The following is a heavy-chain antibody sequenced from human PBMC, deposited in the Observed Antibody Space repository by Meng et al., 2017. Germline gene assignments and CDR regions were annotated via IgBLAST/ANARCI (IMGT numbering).Heavy chain of an antibody. CDR3: ARRGGGEYYYDSSGYYFDY. Sequence: ASVKVSCKASGYTFTSYGISWVRQAPGQGLEWMGWISAYNGNTNYAQKLQGRVTMTTDTSTSTAYMELRSLRSDDTAVYYCARRGGGEYYYDSSGYYFDYWGQGTRVTVSS. D-gene: IGHD3-22*01. J-gene: IGHJ4*02. CDR2: ISAYNGNT. V-gene: IGHV1-18*01. CDR1: GYTFTSYG.